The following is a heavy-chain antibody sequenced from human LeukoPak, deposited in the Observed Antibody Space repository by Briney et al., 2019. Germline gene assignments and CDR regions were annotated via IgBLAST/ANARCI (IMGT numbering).Heavy chain of an antibody. D-gene: IGHD3-22*01. CDR3: AKDRVGDSSGYYSHFDY. V-gene: IGHV3-30*18. Sequence: PGGSLRLSCAASGFTFSSYGMPWVRQAPGKGLEWVAVISYDGSNKYYADSVKGRFTISRDNSKNTLYLQMNSLRAEDTAVYYCAKDRVGDSSGYYSHFDYWGQGTLVTVSS. CDR1: GFTFSSYG. J-gene: IGHJ4*02. CDR2: ISYDGSNK.